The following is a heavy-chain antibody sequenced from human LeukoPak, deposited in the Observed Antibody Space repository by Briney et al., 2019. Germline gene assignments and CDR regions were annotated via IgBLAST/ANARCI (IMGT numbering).Heavy chain of an antibody. D-gene: IGHD6-19*01. CDR1: GGTFSSYA. CDR2: IIPIFGTA. Sequence: SSVKVSCKASGGTFSSYAISWVRQAPGQGLEWMGRIIPIFGTANYAQKFQGRVTITTDESTSTAYMELSSLRSEDTAVYYCARGIPYSSGWYIDYWGQGTLVTVSS. J-gene: IGHJ4*02. CDR3: ARGIPYSSGWYIDY. V-gene: IGHV1-69*05.